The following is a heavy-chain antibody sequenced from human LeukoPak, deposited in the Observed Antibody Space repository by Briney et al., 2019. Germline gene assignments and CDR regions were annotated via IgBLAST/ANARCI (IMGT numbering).Heavy chain of an antibody. J-gene: IGHJ6*02. CDR1: GGSISSYY. CDR3: ARHSYDSSGYYLEENGMDV. D-gene: IGHD3-22*01. V-gene: IGHV4-59*08. CDR2: IYYSGST. Sequence: SETLSLTCTVSGGSISSYYWSWIRQPPVKGPEWIGYIYYSGSTNYNPSLKSRVTISVDTSKNQFSLKLSSVTAADTAVYYCARHSYDSSGYYLEENGMDVWGQGTTVTVSS.